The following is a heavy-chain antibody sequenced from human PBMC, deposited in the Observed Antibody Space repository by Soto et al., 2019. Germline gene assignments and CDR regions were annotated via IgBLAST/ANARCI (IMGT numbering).Heavy chain of an antibody. CDR1: GFTFSSYW. J-gene: IGHJ4*02. Sequence: GGSLRLSCAASGFTFSSYWMSWVRQAPGKGLEWVANIKQDGSEKYYVDSVKGRFTIPRDNAKNSLYLQMNSLRAEDTAVYYCARGDYYDSSGLLSYFDYWGQGTLVTVSS. CDR3: ARGDYYDSSGLLSYFDY. D-gene: IGHD3-22*01. V-gene: IGHV3-7*03. CDR2: IKQDGSEK.